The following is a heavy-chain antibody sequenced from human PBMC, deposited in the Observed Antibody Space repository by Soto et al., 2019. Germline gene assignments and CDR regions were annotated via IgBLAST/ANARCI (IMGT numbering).Heavy chain of an antibody. CDR3: ARDRGKATIYYNGMDV. CDR1: GDSISSSYW. Sequence: QVQLQESGPGLVKPSGTLTLTCAVSGDSISSSYWWSWVRQSPGRGLEWIGEIYHIGITNYNPPLKSRVSISVDKSKNQFSLNLTYVTGADTAVYYCARDRGKATIYYNGMDVWGQGTTVTVSS. J-gene: IGHJ6*02. CDR2: IYHIGIT. V-gene: IGHV4-4*02.